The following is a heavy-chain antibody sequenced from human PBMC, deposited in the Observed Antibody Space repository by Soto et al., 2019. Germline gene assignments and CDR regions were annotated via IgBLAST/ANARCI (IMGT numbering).Heavy chain of an antibody. V-gene: IGHV3-11*06. Sequence: PGGSLRLSCAASGFTFSDYYMSWIRQAPGKGLEWVSYISSSSSYTNYADSVKGRFTISRDNAKNSLYLQMNSLRAEDTAVYYCARDGPLTSSYGMDVWGQGTTVTVSS. J-gene: IGHJ6*02. CDR2: ISSSSSYT. CDR1: GFTFSDYY. D-gene: IGHD2-2*01. CDR3: ARDGPLTSSYGMDV.